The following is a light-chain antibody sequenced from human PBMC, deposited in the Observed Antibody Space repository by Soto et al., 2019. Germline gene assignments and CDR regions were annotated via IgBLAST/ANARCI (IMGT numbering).Light chain of an antibody. CDR3: QHASSFPLT. CDR2: TAS. V-gene: IGKV1D-12*01. J-gene: IGKJ4*01. Sequence: DIQMTQSPSSVSASFGGRVNITCRASQGVGSWLAWYQQKPGKAPKLLIYTASTLQSGVPSRFRGSGSGTDFTLTISSLQPEDFATYYCQHASSFPLTFGGGTKVDIK. CDR1: QGVGSW.